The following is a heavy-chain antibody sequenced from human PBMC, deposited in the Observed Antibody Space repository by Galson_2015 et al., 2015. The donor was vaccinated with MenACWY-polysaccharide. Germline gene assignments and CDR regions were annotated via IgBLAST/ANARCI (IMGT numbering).Heavy chain of an antibody. CDR1: GYKFSSYD. Sequence: SVKVSCKASGYKFSSYDINWVRQAGGQGLEWMGWMNPNSGNTGYAQKLQGRVAMTRDTATRTAYMELRMLRYDDTAVYYCSRIIARRHTFVDSWGQGTLVSVS. J-gene: IGHJ4*02. CDR3: SRIIARRHTFVDS. D-gene: IGHD2-21*01. V-gene: IGHV1-8*01. CDR2: MNPNSGNT.